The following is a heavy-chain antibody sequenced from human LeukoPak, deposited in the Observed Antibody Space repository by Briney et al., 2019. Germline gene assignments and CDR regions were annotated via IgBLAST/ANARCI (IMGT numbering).Heavy chain of an antibody. Sequence: SETLSLTCAVYGGSFSGYHWSWIRQPPGKGPEWIGEIDHSGSTNYNPSLKSRVTISVDTSKNQFSLKLSSVTAADTAVYYCARGGFWSGYYTRYFDYWGQGTLVTVSS. V-gene: IGHV4-34*01. CDR3: ARGGFWSGYYTRYFDY. CDR1: GGSFSGYH. J-gene: IGHJ4*02. CDR2: IDHSGST. D-gene: IGHD3-3*01.